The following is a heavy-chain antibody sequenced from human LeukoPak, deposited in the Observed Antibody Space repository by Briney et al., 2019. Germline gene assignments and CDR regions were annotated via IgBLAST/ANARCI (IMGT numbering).Heavy chain of an antibody. J-gene: IGHJ4*02. D-gene: IGHD3-22*01. CDR2: INPNSGGT. V-gene: IGHV1-2*02. CDR3: AILINYDSSGSLDY. Sequence: GASVKVSCKASGYTFTGYYMHWVRQAPGQGLEWMGWINPNSGGTNYAQKFQGRVTMTRDTSISTAYMELRSLRSDDTAVYYCAILINYDSSGSLDYWGQGTLVTVSS. CDR1: GYTFTGYY.